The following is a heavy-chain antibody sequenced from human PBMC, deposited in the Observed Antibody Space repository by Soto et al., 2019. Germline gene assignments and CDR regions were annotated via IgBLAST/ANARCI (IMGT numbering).Heavy chain of an antibody. V-gene: IGHV3-11*01. CDR2: ISSSGSSI. CDR3: ARGLLGYYGLDV. Sequence: KPGGSLRLSCAASGFTLSDHYMNWIRQAPGKGLEWVSYISSSGSSIYYADSVKGRFTISRDNAKKSLYLQMNSLRAEDTAVYYCARGLLGYYGLDVWGQGTTVTVSS. CDR1: GFTLSDHY. J-gene: IGHJ6*02.